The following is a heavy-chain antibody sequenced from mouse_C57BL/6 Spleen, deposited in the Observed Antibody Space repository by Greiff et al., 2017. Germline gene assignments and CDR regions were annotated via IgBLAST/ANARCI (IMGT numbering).Heavy chain of an antibody. CDR2: IDPSDSYT. CDR1: GYTFTSYW. V-gene: IGHV1-50*01. CDR3: AGGFAD. Sequence: QVQLQQPGAELVKPGASVKLSCKASGYTFTSYWMQWVKQRPGQGLEWIGEIDPSDSYTNYNQKFKGKATLTVDTSSSTAYMQLSSLTSEDSAVYYCAGGFADWGQGTLVTVSA. J-gene: IGHJ3*01.